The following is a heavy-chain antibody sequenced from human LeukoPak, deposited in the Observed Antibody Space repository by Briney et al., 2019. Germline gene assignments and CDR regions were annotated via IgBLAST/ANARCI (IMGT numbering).Heavy chain of an antibody. CDR3: AKDSGTYRYGYLYYYYAMDL. D-gene: IGHD5-18*01. CDR2: ISWNSGSI. J-gene: IGHJ6*01. V-gene: IGHV3-9*01. Sequence: GGSLRLSCAASGISFDEYAMYWVRHVPGKGLEWVSGISWNSGSIVYADSVKGRFTISRDNAKNSLYLQMNSLRAEDTALYYCAKDSGTYRYGYLYYYYAMDLWGQETTVTVSS. CDR1: GISFDEYA.